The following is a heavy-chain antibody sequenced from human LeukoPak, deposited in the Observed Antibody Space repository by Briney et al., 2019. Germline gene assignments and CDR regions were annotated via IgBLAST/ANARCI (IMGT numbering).Heavy chain of an antibody. J-gene: IGHJ1*01. Sequence: GGSLRLSCAASGFTFSSYAMSWVRQAPGKGLEWVSAIGGSGGSTYYADSVKGRFTISRDNSKNTLYLQMNSLRAEDTAVYYCAKDLGVAAAGLVAEYFQHWGQGTLVTVSS. CDR1: GFTFSSYA. V-gene: IGHV3-23*01. CDR2: IGGSGGST. CDR3: AKDLGVAAAGLVAEYFQH. D-gene: IGHD6-13*01.